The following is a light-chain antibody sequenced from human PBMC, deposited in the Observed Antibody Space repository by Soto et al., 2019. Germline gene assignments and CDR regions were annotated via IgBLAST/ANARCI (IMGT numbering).Light chain of an antibody. CDR1: SSNIGAGYD. V-gene: IGLV1-40*01. Sequence: QSVLTQPPSLSGAPGQRVTISCTGSSSNIGAGYDVHWYQQLPGTAPKLLIYGNSNRPSGVPDRFSGSKSGTSASLAITGLQDEDEADYYCQSYDSSLNGVVFGGGTKLTVL. J-gene: IGLJ2*01. CDR3: QSYDSSLNGVV. CDR2: GNS.